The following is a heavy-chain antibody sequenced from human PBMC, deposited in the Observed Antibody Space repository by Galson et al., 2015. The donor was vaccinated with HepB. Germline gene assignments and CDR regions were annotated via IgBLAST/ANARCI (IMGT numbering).Heavy chain of an antibody. D-gene: IGHD2-2*01. CDR1: GFTFSDYV. CDR3: ARDAYATGSLDY. Sequence: SLRLSCAASGFTFSDYVMTWVRQAPGKGLEWVSSITGSGVSTFYADSVKGRFTISRDNSENTLYMQMNSLRAEDTAVYYCARDAYATGSLDYWGQGTLVTVSS. CDR2: ITGSGVST. J-gene: IGHJ4*02. V-gene: IGHV3-23*01.